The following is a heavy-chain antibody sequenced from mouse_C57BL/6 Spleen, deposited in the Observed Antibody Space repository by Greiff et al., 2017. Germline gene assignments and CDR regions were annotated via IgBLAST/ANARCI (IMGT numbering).Heavy chain of an antibody. CDR1: GYTFTSYW. Sequence: QVQLQQPGAELVKPGASVKLSCKASGYTFTSYWMHWVKQRPGRGLEWIGRIDPNSGGTKYNEKFKSKATLTVDNPSRTAYMQRSSLTSEDSAVYYSERYWEGPPYAMDYWGQGASVTVSS. D-gene: IGHD4-1*01. J-gene: IGHJ4*01. CDR2: IDPNSGGT. CDR3: ERYWEGPPYAMDY. V-gene: IGHV1-72*01.